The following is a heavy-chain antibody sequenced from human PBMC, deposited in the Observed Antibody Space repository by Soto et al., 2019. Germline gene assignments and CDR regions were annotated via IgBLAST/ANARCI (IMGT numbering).Heavy chain of an antibody. V-gene: IGHV4-59*01. CDR3: ARCYKSSSWYWFDP. CDR1: GVPISAYY. D-gene: IGHD6-13*01. CDR2: IYSGST. Sequence: SETLSLTCTVSGVPISAYYWSWIRQPPGKGLEWIGYIYSGSTNYNPSLRSRVTISVDTSKNQFSLKLSSVTAADTAVYYCARCYKSSSWYWFDPWGQRTPVTVSS. J-gene: IGHJ5*02.